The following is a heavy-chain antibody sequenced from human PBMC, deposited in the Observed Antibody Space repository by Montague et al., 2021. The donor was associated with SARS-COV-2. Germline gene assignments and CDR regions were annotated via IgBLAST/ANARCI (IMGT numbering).Heavy chain of an antibody. CDR2: INHSGAT. D-gene: IGHD4-23*01. J-gene: IGHJ4*02. Sequence: ETLSLTCAVYGGSFSGYYWTWIRQSPGKGLEWIAEINHSGATNYNFNPSLRSRVTISVDTSKSQFSLKLSSVTAADTGVYYCARWDPQTLTLIGLRGKSASDYWGQGTLVTVSS. CDR3: ARWDPQTLTLIGLRGKSASDY. CDR1: GGSFSGYY. V-gene: IGHV4-34*01.